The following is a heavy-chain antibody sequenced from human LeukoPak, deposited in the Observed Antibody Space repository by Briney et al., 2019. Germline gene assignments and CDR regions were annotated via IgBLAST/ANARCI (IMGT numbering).Heavy chain of an antibody. CDR2: IIPIFGTA. CDR3: AREGIHSGYDYYYYYMDV. Sequence: GASVKVSCKASGGTFSSYAISWVRQAPGQGLEWMGGIIPIFGTANYAQKFQGRVTITADKSTSTAYMELRSLRSDDTAVYYCAREGIHSGYDYYYYYMDVWGKGTTVTVSS. J-gene: IGHJ6*03. V-gene: IGHV1-69*06. CDR1: GGTFSSYA. D-gene: IGHD5-12*01.